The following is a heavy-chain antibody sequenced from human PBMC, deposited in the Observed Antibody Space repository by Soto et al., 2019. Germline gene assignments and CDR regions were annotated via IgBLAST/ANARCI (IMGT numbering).Heavy chain of an antibody. D-gene: IGHD3-22*01. V-gene: IGHV3-21*01. J-gene: IGHJ4*02. CDR2: ISSSSYI. Sequence: GGSLRLSCAASGFTFSSYSMNWVRQAPGKGLEWVSSISSSSYIYYADSVKGRFTISRDNAKNSLYLQMNSLRAEDTAVYYCARGSPYYYDSSGYYPLFDYWGQGTLVTVSS. CDR1: GFTFSSYS. CDR3: ARGSPYYYDSSGYYPLFDY.